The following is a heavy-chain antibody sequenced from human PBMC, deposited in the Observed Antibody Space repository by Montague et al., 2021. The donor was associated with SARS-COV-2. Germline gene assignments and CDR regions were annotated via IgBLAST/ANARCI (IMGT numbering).Heavy chain of an antibody. D-gene: IGHD6-13*01. CDR3: VATYNGNWYYFDY. CDR2: LHCAGSA. V-gene: IGHV4-39*01. J-gene: IGHJ4*02. CDR1: GGSFSSGDSH. Sequence: SETLSLTCSVSGGSFSSGDSHWGWLRQAPGKGLEWIGDLHCAGSAYYXPSLRSRVTISADTSKNQFSLKLNSVTAADTAVYYCVATYNGNWYYFDYWGQGTLVTVSS.